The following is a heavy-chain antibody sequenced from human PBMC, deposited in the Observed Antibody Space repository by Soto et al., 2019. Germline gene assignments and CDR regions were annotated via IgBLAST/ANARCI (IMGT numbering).Heavy chain of an antibody. Sequence: VQLQQWGAGLLKPSETLSLTCGVFGGSFSGYYWTWIRQPPGKGLEWIGEIYHSGGTNYHPSLKSRVTISVDTSNNHFSLKLSSVTAADTAVYYCARGALVWFGAHDYYGMDVWGQGTTVTVSS. CDR2: IYHSGGT. D-gene: IGHD3-10*01. J-gene: IGHJ6*02. CDR1: GGSFSGYY. CDR3: ARGALVWFGAHDYYGMDV. V-gene: IGHV4-34*01.